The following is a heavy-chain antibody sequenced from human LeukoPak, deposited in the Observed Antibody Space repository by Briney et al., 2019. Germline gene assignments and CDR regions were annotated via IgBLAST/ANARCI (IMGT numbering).Heavy chain of an antibody. V-gene: IGHV4-34*01. CDR3: ARAGKWLASFDY. CDR2: INHSGST. D-gene: IGHD6-19*01. J-gene: IGHJ4*02. Sequence: SETLSLTCAVYGGSFSGYYWSWIRQPPGKGLEWIGEINHSGSTNYNPSLKSRVTISVDTSKNQFSLKLSSVTAADTAVYYCARAGKWLASFDYWGQGTVVTVSS. CDR1: GGSFSGYY.